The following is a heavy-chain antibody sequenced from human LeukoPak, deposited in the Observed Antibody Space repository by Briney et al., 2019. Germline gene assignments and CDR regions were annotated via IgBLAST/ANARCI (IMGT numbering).Heavy chain of an antibody. J-gene: IGHJ6*04. Sequence: GGSLRLSCAASGFTFSSYSMNWVRQAPGKGLEWVSSISSSSSYIYYADSVKGRFTISRDNAKNSLYLQMNSLRAEDTTVYYCAELGITMIGGVWGKGTTVTISS. CDR2: ISSSSSYI. CDR3: AELGITMIGGV. D-gene: IGHD3-10*02. V-gene: IGHV3-21*01. CDR1: GFTFSSYS.